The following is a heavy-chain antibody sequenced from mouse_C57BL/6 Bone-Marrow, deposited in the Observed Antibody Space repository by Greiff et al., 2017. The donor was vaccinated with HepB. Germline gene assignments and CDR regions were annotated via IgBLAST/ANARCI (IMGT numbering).Heavy chain of an antibody. V-gene: IGHV3-8*01. CDR1: GYSITSDY. CDR3: ASGHGSRGFAY. CDR2: ISYSGST. J-gene: IGHJ3*01. Sequence: EVKLMESGPGLAKPSQTLSLTCSVTGYSITSDYWNWIRQFPGNKLEYMGYISYSGSTYYNPSLKSRISITPDTSKNQYYLQLNSVTTEDTATYYGASGHGSRGFAYWGQGTLVTVSA. D-gene: IGHD1-1*01.